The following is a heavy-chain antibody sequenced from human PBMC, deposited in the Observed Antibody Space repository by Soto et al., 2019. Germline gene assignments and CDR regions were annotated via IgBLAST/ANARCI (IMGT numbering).Heavy chain of an antibody. CDR1: GFTFTSSA. CDR2: IVVGSGNT. CDR3: AAPNSSSWYGEYYYYGMDV. Sequence: SVKVSCKASGFTFTSSAVQWVRQARGQRLEWIGWIVVGSGNTNYAQKFQERVTITRDMSTSTAYMELSSLRSEDTAVYYCAAPNSSSWYGEYYYYGMDVWGQGTMVTVSS. J-gene: IGHJ6*02. D-gene: IGHD6-13*01. V-gene: IGHV1-58*01.